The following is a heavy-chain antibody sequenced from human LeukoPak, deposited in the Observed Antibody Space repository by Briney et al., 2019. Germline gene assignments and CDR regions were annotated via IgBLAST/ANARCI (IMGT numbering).Heavy chain of an antibody. CDR1: GGTFSSYA. CDR3: ARSFFDSSGYLYYYYGMDV. V-gene: IGHV1-69*04. Sequence: SVKVSCKASGGTFSSYAISWVRQALGQGLEWMGRIIPIFGIANYAQKFQGRVTITADKSTSTAYMELSSLRSEDTAVYYCARSFFDSSGYLYYYYGMDVWGQGTTVTVSS. J-gene: IGHJ6*02. CDR2: IIPIFGIA. D-gene: IGHD3-22*01.